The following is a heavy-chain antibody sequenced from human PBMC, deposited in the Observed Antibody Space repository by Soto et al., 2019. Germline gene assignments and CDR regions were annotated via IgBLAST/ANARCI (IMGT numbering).Heavy chain of an antibody. D-gene: IGHD3-22*01. V-gene: IGHV3-49*03. J-gene: IGHJ3*02. CDR3: TRDSWNYYDSSGYYYRGAFDI. Sequence: GSLSLSCTASGFTFGDYAMSWFRQAPGKGLEWVGFIRSKAYGGTTEYAASVKGRFTISRDDSKSIAYLQMNSLKTEDTAVYYCTRDSWNYYDSSGYYYRGAFDIWGQGTLVTVSS. CDR2: IRSKAYGGTT. CDR1: GFTFGDYA.